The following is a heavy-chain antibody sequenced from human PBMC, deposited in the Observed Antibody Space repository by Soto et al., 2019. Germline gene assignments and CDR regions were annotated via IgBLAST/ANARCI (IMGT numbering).Heavy chain of an antibody. CDR2: IIVGDGST. Sequence: SVKVSCKASGFTFSNYAIQWVRQARGQRLEWIGYIIVGDGSTKNAQELQGRLTITRDMSTNTAYMELSNLRSEDTAVYYCAAELYRGGNCCSFDIGGQGTMVTVSS. CDR1: GFTFSNYA. V-gene: IGHV1-58*02. D-gene: IGHD2-21*01. J-gene: IGHJ3*02. CDR3: AAELYRGGNCCSFDI.